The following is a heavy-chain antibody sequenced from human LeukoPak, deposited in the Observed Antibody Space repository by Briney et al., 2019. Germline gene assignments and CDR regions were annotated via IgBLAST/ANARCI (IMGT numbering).Heavy chain of an antibody. J-gene: IGHJ4*02. CDR1: GFTFSSYA. CDR3: VKDRVAAAGTGSGFDY. Sequence: GGSLRLSCAASGFTFSSYAMSWVRQAPGKGLEWVSAISGSGGSTYYADSVKGRFTISRDNSKNTLYLQMNSLRAEDTAVYYCVKDRVAAAGTGSGFDYWGQGTLVTVSS. D-gene: IGHD6-13*01. V-gene: IGHV3-23*01. CDR2: ISGSGGST.